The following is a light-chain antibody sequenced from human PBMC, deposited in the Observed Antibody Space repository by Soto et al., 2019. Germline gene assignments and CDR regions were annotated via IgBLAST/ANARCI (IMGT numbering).Light chain of an antibody. CDR3: QQYHTSPLT. Sequence: EIVLTQSPGTLSLSPGERATFSCRASQSVSSSYIAWYQQKRGQAPRRLIYGASIRATGIPDRFSGSGSGTDFTRTISRLEPQDFALYFCQQYHTSPLTFGQGTKVEIK. J-gene: IGKJ1*01. CDR2: GAS. CDR1: QSVSSSY. V-gene: IGKV3-20*01.